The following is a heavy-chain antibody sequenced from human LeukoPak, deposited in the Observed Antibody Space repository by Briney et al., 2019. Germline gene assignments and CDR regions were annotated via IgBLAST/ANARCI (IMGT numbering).Heavy chain of an antibody. D-gene: IGHD3-10*01. V-gene: IGHV4-59*08. Sequence: PSETLSLTCSVSGGSISYYYWSWIRQPPGKGLEWIGYSHDSGESNYNPSLQSRVIISRDTSKNQFSLNLMSVNAADTAVYYCAASSHSGSYRAYWGQGTPVTVSS. CDR1: GGSISYYY. CDR2: SHDSGES. J-gene: IGHJ4*02. CDR3: AASSHSGSYRAY.